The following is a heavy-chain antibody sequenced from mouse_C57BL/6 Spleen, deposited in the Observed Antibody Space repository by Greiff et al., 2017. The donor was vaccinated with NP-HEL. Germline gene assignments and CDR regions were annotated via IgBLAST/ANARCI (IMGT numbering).Heavy chain of an antibody. D-gene: IGHD1-1*01. V-gene: IGHV5-9*01. CDR1: GFTFSSYT. CDR3: ARHNYGSSYGDYFDY. CDR2: ISGGGGNT. J-gene: IGHJ2*01. Sequence: DVKLVESGGGLVKPGGSLKLSCAASGFTFSSYTMSWVRQTPEKRLEWVATISGGGGNTYYPDSVKGRFTISRDNAKNTLYLQMSSLRSEDTALYYCARHNYGSSYGDYFDYWGQGTTLTVSS.